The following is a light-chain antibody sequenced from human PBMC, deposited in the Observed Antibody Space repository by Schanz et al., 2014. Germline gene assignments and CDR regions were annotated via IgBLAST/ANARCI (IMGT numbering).Light chain of an antibody. Sequence: EIVLSQSPGTLSLSPGERATLSCRATESITSSNLAWYQQKPGQAPRLLIYDASNRATGFPARFSGSGSGTDFTLTINRLEPEDFAVYYCQQYGTSPLTFGQGTKLEIK. V-gene: IGKV3-20*01. CDR3: QQYGTSPLT. CDR2: DAS. CDR1: ESITSSN. J-gene: IGKJ2*01.